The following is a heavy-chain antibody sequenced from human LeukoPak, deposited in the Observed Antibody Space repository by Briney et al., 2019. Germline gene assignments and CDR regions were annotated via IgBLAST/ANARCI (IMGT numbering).Heavy chain of an antibody. D-gene: IGHD6-6*01. Sequence: GGSLRLSCAVSGFTFRNAWMSWVRQAPGKGLEWVGRIKSKTDGGTTDYAAPVKGRFTISRDDSKNTLYLQMNSLKTEDTAVYYCTTDRSRIWFDPWGQGTLVTVSS. CDR3: TTDRSRIWFDP. V-gene: IGHV3-15*01. CDR1: GFTFRNAW. J-gene: IGHJ5*02. CDR2: IKSKTDGGTT.